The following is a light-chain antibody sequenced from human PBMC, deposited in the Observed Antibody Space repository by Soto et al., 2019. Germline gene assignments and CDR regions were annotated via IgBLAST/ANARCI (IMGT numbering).Light chain of an antibody. CDR1: SSDVGGYNY. V-gene: IGLV2-11*01. J-gene: IGLJ2*01. Sequence: QSALTQPRSVSGSPGQSVTISCTGTSSDVGGYNYVSWYQQHPGKAPKLMIYDVSKRPSGVPDRFSGSKSGNTASLTISGLQAEDEADYSCSSYAGSLVFGAGTKLTVL. CDR2: DVS. CDR3: SSYAGSLV.